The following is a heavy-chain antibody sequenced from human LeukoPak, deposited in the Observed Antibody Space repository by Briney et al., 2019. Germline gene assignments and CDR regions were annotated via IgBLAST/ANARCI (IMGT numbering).Heavy chain of an antibody. V-gene: IGHV3-43*02. CDR2: ISGDGGST. CDR1: GFTFDDYA. Sequence: AGSLRLSCAASGFTFDDYAMHWVRQAPGKGLDWVSVISGDGGSTYYADSVKGRFTISRDNSKNSLYLQMNSLRTEDTALYFCAKVIVGASTVKYYYYGMDVWGQGTLVTVSS. J-gene: IGHJ6*02. D-gene: IGHD1-26*01. CDR3: AKVIVGASTVKYYYYGMDV.